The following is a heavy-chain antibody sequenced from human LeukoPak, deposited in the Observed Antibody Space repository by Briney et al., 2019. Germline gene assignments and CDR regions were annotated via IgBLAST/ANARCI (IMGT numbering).Heavy chain of an antibody. V-gene: IGHV3-43*01. CDR3: AKDNGSGSYYNGIYGMDV. CDR1: GFTFDDYT. J-gene: IGHJ6*02. Sequence: PGGSLRLSCAASGFTFDDYTMHWVRQAPGKGLEWVSLISWDGGSTYYADSVKGRFTISRDNSKNSLYLQMNSLRTEDTALYYCAKDNGSGSYYNGIYGMDVWGRGTTVTVSS. CDR2: ISWDGGST. D-gene: IGHD3-10*01.